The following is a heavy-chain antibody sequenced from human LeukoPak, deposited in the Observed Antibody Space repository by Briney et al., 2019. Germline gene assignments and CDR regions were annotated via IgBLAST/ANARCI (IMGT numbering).Heavy chain of an antibody. CDR1: GLPLRNYA. V-gene: IGHV3-23*01. D-gene: IGHD6-19*01. CDR2: LSSGGGIP. J-gene: IGHJ4*02. Sequence: GRAPRLSCAASGLPLRNYAMNSVRLAPGKGLQWVSVLSSGGGIPYYSDSVKGRFIISRDNSKNMLYLQMNSLSVDDTALYYCATAGIAVPATPEYCGQGTQVTVSS. CDR3: ATAGIAVPATPEY.